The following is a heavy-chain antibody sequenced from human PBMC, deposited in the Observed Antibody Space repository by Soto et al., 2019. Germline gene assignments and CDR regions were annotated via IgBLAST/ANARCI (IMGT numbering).Heavy chain of an antibody. Sequence: AGGSLRLSCAASGFTFSSYAMSWVRQAPGKGLEWVSAISGSGGSTYYADSVKGRFTISRDNSKNTLYLQMNSLRAEDTAVYYCAITPPYYYDSSGYYAFDIWGQGTMVTVSS. J-gene: IGHJ3*02. CDR3: AITPPYYYDSSGYYAFDI. CDR1: GFTFSSYA. D-gene: IGHD3-22*01. CDR2: ISGSGGST. V-gene: IGHV3-23*01.